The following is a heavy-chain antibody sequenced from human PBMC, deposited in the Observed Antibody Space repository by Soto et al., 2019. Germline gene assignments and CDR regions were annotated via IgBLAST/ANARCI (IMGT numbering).Heavy chain of an antibody. CDR2: INHSGST. J-gene: IGHJ6*02. CDR3: ARAAYSSSWYPHYYYGMDV. V-gene: IGHV4-34*01. D-gene: IGHD6-13*01. CDR1: GGSFSGYY. Sequence: QVQLQQWGAGLLKPSETLSLTCAVYGGSFSGYYWSWIRQPPGKGLEWIGEINHSGSTNYNPSLKSRVTTSVDTSKNQFSLKLSSVTAADTAVYYCARAAYSSSWYPHYYYGMDVWGQGTTVTVSS.